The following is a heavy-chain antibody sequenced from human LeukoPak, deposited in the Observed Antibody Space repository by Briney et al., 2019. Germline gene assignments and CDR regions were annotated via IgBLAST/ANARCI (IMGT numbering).Heavy chain of an antibody. CDR2: ISSSSSYI. J-gene: IGHJ4*02. D-gene: IGHD3-10*01. Sequence: SSISSSSSYIYYADSVKGPFTISRDNAKNSLYLQMNSLRAEDTAVYYCARASGIGTLDYWGQGTLVX. CDR3: ARASGIGTLDY. V-gene: IGHV3-21*01.